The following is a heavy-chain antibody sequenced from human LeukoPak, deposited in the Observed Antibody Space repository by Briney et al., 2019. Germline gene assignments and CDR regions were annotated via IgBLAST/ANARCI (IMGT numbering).Heavy chain of an antibody. CDR1: GGSISSGGYY. CDR2: IYYSGST. Sequence: PSQTLSLTCTVSGGSISSGGYYWSWIRQHPGKGLEWIGYIYYSGSTYYNPSLKSRVTISVDTSKNQFSLKLSSVTAADTAVYYCARESGTFDGFYFDYWGQGTLVTVSS. J-gene: IGHJ4*02. V-gene: IGHV4-31*03. CDR3: ARESGTFDGFYFDY. D-gene: IGHD3-10*01.